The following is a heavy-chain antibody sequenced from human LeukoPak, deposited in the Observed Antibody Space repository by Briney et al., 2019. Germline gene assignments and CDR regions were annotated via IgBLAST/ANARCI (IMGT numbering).Heavy chain of an antibody. CDR1: GYTFTGYY. Sequence: ASXXVSCKASGYTFTGYYMHWVRQAPGQGLEWMGWINPNSGGTNYAQKFQGRVTMTRDTSISTAYMELSRLRSDDTAVYYCAREGGGYCSSTSCEFDPWGQGTLVTVSS. CDR2: INPNSGGT. J-gene: IGHJ5*02. CDR3: AREGGGYCSSTSCEFDP. D-gene: IGHD2-2*01. V-gene: IGHV1-2*02.